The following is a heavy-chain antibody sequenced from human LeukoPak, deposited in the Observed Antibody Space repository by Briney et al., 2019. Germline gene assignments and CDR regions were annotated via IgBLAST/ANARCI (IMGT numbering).Heavy chain of an antibody. J-gene: IGHJ4*02. CDR2: INHSGST. V-gene: IGHV4-34*01. CDR3: TRCGGFDYLDDY. Sequence: PSETLSLTCAVSGGSFSDYYWTWVRQPPGKGLEWIGEINHSGSTKYNPSLKSRVTISVDTSKNQFSLTLSSVPAADTAVYFCTRCGGFDYLDDYWGQGTLVTVSS. CDR1: GGSFSDYY. D-gene: IGHD5-12*01.